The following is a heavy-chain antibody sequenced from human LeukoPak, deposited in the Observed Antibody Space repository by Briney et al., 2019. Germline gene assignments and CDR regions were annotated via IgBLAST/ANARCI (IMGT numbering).Heavy chain of an antibody. CDR3: ARDGSIAVAGTFCFDY. J-gene: IGHJ4*02. D-gene: IGHD6-19*01. V-gene: IGHV3-30-3*01. CDR2: ISYDGSNK. CDR1: GFTFSSYA. Sequence: GGSPRLSCAASGFTFSSYAMHWVRQAPGKGLEWVAVISYDGSNKYYADSVKGRFTISRDNSKNTLYLQMNSLRAEDMAVYYCARDGSIAVAGTFCFDYWGQGTLVTVSS.